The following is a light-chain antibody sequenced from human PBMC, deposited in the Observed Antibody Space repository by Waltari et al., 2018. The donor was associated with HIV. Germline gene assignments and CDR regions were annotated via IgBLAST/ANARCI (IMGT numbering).Light chain of an antibody. CDR1: SSDVGSYNV. CDR2: EVT. J-gene: IGLJ1*01. CDR3: CSYAGRSTHV. V-gene: IGLV2-23*02. Sequence: QSALTQPASVSGSPGQSITISCTGTSSDVGSYNVVSWYQQHPGKAPKLMIYEVTKRPSGGSNRCAGSKSGNTASLTISGLQAEDEADYYCCSYAGRSTHVFGTGTKVTVL.